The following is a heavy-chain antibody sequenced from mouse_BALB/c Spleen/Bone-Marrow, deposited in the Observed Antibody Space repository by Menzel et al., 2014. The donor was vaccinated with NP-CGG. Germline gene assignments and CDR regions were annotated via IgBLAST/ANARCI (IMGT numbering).Heavy chain of an antibody. J-gene: IGHJ3*01. CDR2: IRLKSNNYAT. D-gene: IGHD2-3*01. CDR3: TSMRRRGFAY. Sequence: EVKLMESGGGLVQPGGSMKLSCVASGFTFSNYWMNWVRQSPEKGLEWVAEIRLKSNNYATHYAESVKGRFTISRDDSKSSVYLQMNNLRAEGTGIYYCTSMRRRGFAYWGQGTLVTVSA. CDR1: GFTFSNYW. V-gene: IGHV6-6*02.